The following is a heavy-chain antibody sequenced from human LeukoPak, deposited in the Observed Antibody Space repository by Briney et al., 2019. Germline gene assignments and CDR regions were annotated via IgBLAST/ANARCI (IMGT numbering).Heavy chain of an antibody. CDR2: ISYDGSNK. CDR1: GFTFSSYA. J-gene: IGHJ6*03. Sequence: PGGSLRLSCAASGFTFSSYAMHWVRQAPGKGLEWVAVISYDGSNKYYADSVKGRFTISRDNSKNTLYLQMNSLRAEDTAVYYCARALSGSSTSDYYYYYMDVWGEGTTVTVSS. V-gene: IGHV3-30*04. CDR3: ARALSGSSTSDYYYYYMDV. D-gene: IGHD1-26*01.